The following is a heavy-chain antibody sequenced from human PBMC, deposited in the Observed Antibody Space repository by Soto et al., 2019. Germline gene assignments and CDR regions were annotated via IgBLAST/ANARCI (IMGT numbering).Heavy chain of an antibody. CDR3: AREKAVAGTTFDY. J-gene: IGHJ4*02. V-gene: IGHV3-7*01. CDR1: GFTFYTYW. D-gene: IGHD6-19*01. CDR2: IKSDGSEK. Sequence: GGSLRLSCGASGFTFYTYWMNWVRQAPGMGLEWVANIKSDGSEKYYVDSVKGRFTISRDNAKNTLFLQMDSLRVEDTAVYYCAREKAVAGTTFDYWGQGTLVTVSS.